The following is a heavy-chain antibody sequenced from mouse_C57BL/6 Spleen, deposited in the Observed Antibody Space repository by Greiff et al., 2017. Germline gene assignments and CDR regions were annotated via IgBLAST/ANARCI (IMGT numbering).Heavy chain of an antibody. V-gene: IGHV1-64*01. Sequence: QVQLQQPGAELVKPGASVELSCKASGYTFTSYWMHWVKQRPGQGLEWIGMIHPNSGSTNYNEKFKSKATLTVDKSSSTAYMQLSSLTSEDSAVYYCARTRDSNPWFAYWGQGTLVTVSA. D-gene: IGHD2-5*01. CDR2: IHPNSGST. CDR1: GYTFTSYW. CDR3: ARTRDSNPWFAY. J-gene: IGHJ3*01.